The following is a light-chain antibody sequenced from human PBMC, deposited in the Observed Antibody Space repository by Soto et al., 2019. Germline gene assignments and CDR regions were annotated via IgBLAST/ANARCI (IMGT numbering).Light chain of an antibody. V-gene: IGKV1-39*01. CDR3: QQTYSTPVT. CDR1: QSITNY. J-gene: IGKJ4*01. CDR2: AAS. Sequence: DIQMTQSPSSLSASVGDRVTITCRASQSITNYLNWYQQRPGKAPQLLIYAASNLQSGVPSRFSGSGSGTDFTLTISSLQPEDFASYYCQQTYSTPVTFGGGPKVEIK.